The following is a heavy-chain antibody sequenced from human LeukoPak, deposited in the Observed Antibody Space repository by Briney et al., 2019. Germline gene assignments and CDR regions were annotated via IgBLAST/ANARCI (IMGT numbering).Heavy chain of an antibody. CDR1: GGSLSGYY. CDR2: INHSGST. J-gene: IGHJ4*02. D-gene: IGHD3-3*01. Sequence: SETLSLTCAVYGGSLSGYYWSWIRQPPGKGLEWIGEINHSGSTNYNPSLKSRVTISVDTSKNQFSLKLSSVTAADTAVYYCARGRYDFWSGYTTATPLDYWGQGTLVTVSS. V-gene: IGHV4-34*01. CDR3: ARGRYDFWSGYTTATPLDY.